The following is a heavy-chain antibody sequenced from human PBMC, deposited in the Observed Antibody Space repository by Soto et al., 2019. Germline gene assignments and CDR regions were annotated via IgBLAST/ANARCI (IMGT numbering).Heavy chain of an antibody. V-gene: IGHV1-69*08. CDR1: GGTFSSYT. CDR2: IIPILGIA. J-gene: IGHJ5*02. CDR3: ARDKAGWFDP. Sequence: QVQLVQSGAEVKKPGSSVKVSCKASGGTFSSYTISWVRQAPGQGLEWMGRIIPILGIANYAQKFQGRVTITANKSTSTADMELSSLRSEDTAVYYCARDKAGWFDPWGQGTLVTVSS.